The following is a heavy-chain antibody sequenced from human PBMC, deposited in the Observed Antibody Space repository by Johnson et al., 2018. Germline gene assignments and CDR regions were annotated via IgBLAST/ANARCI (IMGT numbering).Heavy chain of an antibody. D-gene: IGHD6-19*01. Sequence: VQLVQSGGGLVQPGGSLRLSCAASGFTFSSYSMNWVRQAPGKGLEWVSYISSGSSTIYYADSVKGRFTISRDNAQNSRYLQMNSLRAADTAVYYCAGIYSSGWRDVFDIWGQGTMVTVSS. CDR2: ISSGSSTI. CDR1: GFTFSSYS. CDR3: AGIYSSGWRDVFDI. V-gene: IGHV3-48*01. J-gene: IGHJ3*02.